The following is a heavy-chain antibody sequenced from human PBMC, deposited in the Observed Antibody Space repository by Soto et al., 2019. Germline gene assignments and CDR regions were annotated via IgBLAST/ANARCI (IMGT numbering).Heavy chain of an antibody. Sequence: GGSLRLSYAASGFTVSSNYMSWVRQAPGKGLEYVSAISSSGGSTYYADSVEGRFTISRDNPKNTLYLQMSSLRLEDTALYYCVKAASKTTVPTRAFDIWGQGTMVTVSS. CDR3: VKAASKTTVPTRAFDI. CDR1: GFTVSSNY. J-gene: IGHJ3*02. CDR2: ISSSGGST. V-gene: IGHV3-64D*06. D-gene: IGHD4-17*01.